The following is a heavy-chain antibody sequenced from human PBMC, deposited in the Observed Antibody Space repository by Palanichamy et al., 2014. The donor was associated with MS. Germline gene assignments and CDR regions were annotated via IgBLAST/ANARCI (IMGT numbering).Heavy chain of an antibody. Sequence: EVQLLESGGGLIQPGGSLRLSCAASGFTFSSYAMTWVRQAPGKGLEWVSSTSASGDSTYYADSVKGRFTISRDNSKNTPYLQMNSLRAEDTAVYYCTKNRQVGRDAFDVWGQGTMVTVSS. V-gene: IGHV3-23*01. D-gene: IGHD1-26*01. CDR3: TKNRQVGRDAFDV. J-gene: IGHJ3*01. CDR1: GFTFSSYA. CDR2: TSASGDST.